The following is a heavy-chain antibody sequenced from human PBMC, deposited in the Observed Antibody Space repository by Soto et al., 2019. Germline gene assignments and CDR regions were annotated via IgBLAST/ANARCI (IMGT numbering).Heavy chain of an antibody. CDR3: ARDRAHSDWYFDL. Sequence: QVQLQESGPGLVKPSGTLSLTCAVSGGSISSSYWWSWVRQPPGKGLECIGEIYHNGSTNYNPSLKSRVTISVDKSKNQFSLKLSSVTAADTAVYYCARDRAHSDWYFDLWGRGTLVTVSS. V-gene: IGHV4-4*02. D-gene: IGHD2-21*01. J-gene: IGHJ2*01. CDR1: GGSISSSYW. CDR2: IYHNGST.